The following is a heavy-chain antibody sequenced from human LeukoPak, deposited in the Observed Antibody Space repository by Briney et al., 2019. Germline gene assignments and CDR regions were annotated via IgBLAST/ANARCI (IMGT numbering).Heavy chain of an antibody. CDR3: ARGVRATVTIVDAFDI. Sequence: PSETLSLTCTVSGGSISSGDYYWSWIRQPPGKGLEWIGYIYYSGSTYYNPSLKSRVTISVDTSKNQFSLKLSSVTAADTAVYYCARGVRATVTIVDAFDIWGQGTMVTVSS. V-gene: IGHV4-30-4*01. CDR2: IYYSGST. CDR1: GGSISSGDYY. D-gene: IGHD4-17*01. J-gene: IGHJ3*02.